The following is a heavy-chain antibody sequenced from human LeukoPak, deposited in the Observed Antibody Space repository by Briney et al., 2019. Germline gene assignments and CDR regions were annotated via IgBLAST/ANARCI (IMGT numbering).Heavy chain of an antibody. D-gene: IGHD5-12*01. Sequence: PGGSLRLSCAASGFTFSSFGMHWVRQAPGEGPEWIGNFYDSGNTRYNPSLKSRVTISGDTSKNQFSLKLTSMTAADTAVYYCARHTRPGYSGYENAFDIWGQGTMVTVSS. V-gene: IGHV4-39*01. CDR3: ARHTRPGYSGYENAFDI. J-gene: IGHJ3*02. CDR1: GFTFSSFGMH. CDR2: FYDSGNT.